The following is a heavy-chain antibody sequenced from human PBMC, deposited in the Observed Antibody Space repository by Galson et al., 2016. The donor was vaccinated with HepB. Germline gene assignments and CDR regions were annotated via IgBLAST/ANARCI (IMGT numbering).Heavy chain of an antibody. V-gene: IGHV3-30-3*02. CDR1: AXTFNNYA. Sequence: RLSCAVSAXTFNNYAMHWVRQAPGKGLEWVXFISYDGSNKYYSDSVKGRFAISRDNSRNTLSLQMNSLRAEDTAVYYCASGYYYDSSGYYSDFWGQGTLVTVSS. D-gene: IGHD3-22*01. CDR3: ASGYYYDSSGYYSDF. J-gene: IGHJ4*02. CDR2: ISYDGSNK.